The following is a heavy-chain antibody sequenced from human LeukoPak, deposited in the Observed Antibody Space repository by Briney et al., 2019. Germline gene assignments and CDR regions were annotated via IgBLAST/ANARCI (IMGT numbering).Heavy chain of an antibody. CDR1: GYTFTSYG. D-gene: IGHD3-3*01. CDR2: ISAYNGNT. V-gene: IGHV1-18*01. Sequence: ASVKVSCKASGYTFTSYGISWVRQAPGQGLEWMGWISAYNGNTNYAQKFQGRVTMTRDTSTSTVYMELSSLRSEDTAVYYCATSLLTIFYTDDAFDIWGQGTMVTVSS. J-gene: IGHJ3*02. CDR3: ATSLLTIFYTDDAFDI.